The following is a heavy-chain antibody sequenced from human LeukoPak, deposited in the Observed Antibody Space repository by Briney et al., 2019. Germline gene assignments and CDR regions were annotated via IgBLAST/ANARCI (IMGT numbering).Heavy chain of an antibody. J-gene: IGHJ4*02. CDR2: INWNGGST. D-gene: IGHD5-12*01. CDR1: GFTFDDYG. Sequence: GGSLRLSCAASGFTFDDYGMSWVRQAPAKGLEWVSGINWNGGSTGYADSVKGRFTISRDNAKNSLYLQMNSLRAEDTALYYCGKGLNRHYSGIGDHWGQGTLVTVSS. V-gene: IGHV3-20*04. CDR3: GKGLNRHYSGIGDH.